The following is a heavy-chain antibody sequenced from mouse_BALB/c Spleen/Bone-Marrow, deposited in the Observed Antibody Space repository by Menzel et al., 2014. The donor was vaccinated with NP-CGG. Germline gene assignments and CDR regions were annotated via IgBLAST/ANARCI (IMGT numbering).Heavy chain of an antibody. V-gene: IGHV3-5*02. Sequence: DVKLVESGPGLVKPSQTVSLTCTVTGISITTGNYRWSWIRQFPGNKLEWIGYIYYSGTITYNPSLTSRTTITRDTSKNQFLLEMNSLTAEDTATYYCARFYGNYFDYWGQGITPTVSS. J-gene: IGHJ2*01. D-gene: IGHD2-1*01. CDR3: ARFYGNYFDY. CDR2: IYYSGTI. CDR1: GISITTGNYR.